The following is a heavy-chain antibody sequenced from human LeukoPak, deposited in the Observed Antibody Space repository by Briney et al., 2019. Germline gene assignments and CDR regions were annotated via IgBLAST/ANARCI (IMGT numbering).Heavy chain of an antibody. D-gene: IGHD6-13*01. J-gene: IGHJ4*02. CDR3: ARTAGYSSSWYLDY. CDR1: GFTFSSYW. CDR2: IKQDGSEK. V-gene: IGHV3-7*01. Sequence: GGSLRLSCEASGFTFSSYWMSWVRQAPGKGLEWVANIKQDGSEKYYVDSVKGRFTISRDNAKNSLYLQMNSLRAEDTAVYYCARTAGYSSSWYLDYWGQGTLVTVSS.